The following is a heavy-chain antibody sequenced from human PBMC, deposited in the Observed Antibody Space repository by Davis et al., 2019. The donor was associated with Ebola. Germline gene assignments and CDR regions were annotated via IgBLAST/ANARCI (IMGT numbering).Heavy chain of an antibody. Sequence: GGSLRLSCAASGFTFSSYGMHWVRQAPGKGLEWVAVIWYDGSNKYYADSVKGRFTISRDNSKNTLYLQMNSLRAEDTAVYYCAKDGGSSWDIYYYGMDVWGQGTTVTVSS. V-gene: IGHV3-30*02. D-gene: IGHD6-13*01. J-gene: IGHJ6*02. CDR1: GFTFSSYG. CDR3: AKDGGSSWDIYYYGMDV. CDR2: IWYDGSNK.